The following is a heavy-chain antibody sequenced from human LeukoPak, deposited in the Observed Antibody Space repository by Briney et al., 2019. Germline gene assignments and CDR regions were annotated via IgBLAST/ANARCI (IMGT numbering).Heavy chain of an antibody. V-gene: IGHV3-23*01. D-gene: IGHD6-19*01. CDR1: GFSFSSYA. J-gene: IGHJ5*02. Sequence: GGSLRLSCAASGFSFSSYAMSWVRQAPGKGLEWVSAISGSGGSTYYADSVKVRFTISRDNSKNTRSLQMARLRAEDPAAYSCSKAQAVAGRRLFAPWGQGSLVTVSS. CDR2: ISGSGGST. CDR3: SKAQAVAGRRLFAP.